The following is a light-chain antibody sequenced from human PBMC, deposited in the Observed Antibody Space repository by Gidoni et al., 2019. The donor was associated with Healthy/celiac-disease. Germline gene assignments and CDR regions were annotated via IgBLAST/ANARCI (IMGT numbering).Light chain of an antibody. CDR2: DAS. CDR3: QQRSNWSFT. CDR1: QSVSSY. V-gene: IGKV3-11*01. J-gene: IGKJ3*01. Sequence: EIVLTQSPATLSLSPGDRATLPCRASQSVSSYLAWYQQKPGQAPRLLIYDASNRATGIPARFSGSGSGTDFTLTISSLEPEDFAVYYCQQRSNWSFTFGPXTKVDIK.